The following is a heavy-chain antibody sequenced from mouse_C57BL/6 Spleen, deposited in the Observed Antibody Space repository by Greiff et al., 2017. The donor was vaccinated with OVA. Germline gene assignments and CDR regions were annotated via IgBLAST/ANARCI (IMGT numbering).Heavy chain of an antibody. CDR2: IDPETGGT. V-gene: IGHV1-15*01. CDR1: GYTFTDYE. CDR3: TRTTTVADYFDY. Sequence: QVQLQQSGAELVRPGASVTLSCKASGYTFTDYEMHWVKQTPVHGLEWIGAIDPETGGTAYNQKFKGQAILTADKSSSTAYMELRSLTSEEYAVYYWTRTTTVADYFDYWGQGTTLTVAS. D-gene: IGHD1-1*01. J-gene: IGHJ2*01.